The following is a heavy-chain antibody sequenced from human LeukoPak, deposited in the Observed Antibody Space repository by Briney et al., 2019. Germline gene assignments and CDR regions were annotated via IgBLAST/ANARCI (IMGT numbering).Heavy chain of an antibody. CDR2: ISGGGSSA. CDR3: AKGIAAAGPYFDY. Sequence: GGSLRLSCAASGFTFSSYAMSWVRQAPGKGLEWVSAISGGGSSAYYADSVKGRFTISRDNSKNTLYLQMNSLRAEDTAIYYCAKGIAAAGPYFDYWGQGTLITVSS. D-gene: IGHD6-13*01. V-gene: IGHV3-23*01. CDR1: GFTFSSYA. J-gene: IGHJ4*02.